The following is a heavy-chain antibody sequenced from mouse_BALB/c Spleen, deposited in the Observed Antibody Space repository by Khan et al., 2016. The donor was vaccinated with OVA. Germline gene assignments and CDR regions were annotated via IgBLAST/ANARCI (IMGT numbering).Heavy chain of an antibody. V-gene: IGHV1S137*01. CDR3: ARSWKFAD. CDR2: ISTYYGDV. J-gene: IGHJ3*01. Sequence: QVQLKQSGAELVRPGVSVKISCKGSGYTFTDYAMHWVKQSHAKRLEWIGVISTYYGDVDYSQKFKGKATLTVERSSSTAYMELARLTAEDSAIYCCARSWKFADWGQGTLVTVSA. CDR1: GYTFTDYA.